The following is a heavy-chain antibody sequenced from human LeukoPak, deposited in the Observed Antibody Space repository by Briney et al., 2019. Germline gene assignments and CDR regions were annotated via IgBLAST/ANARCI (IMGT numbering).Heavy chain of an antibody. Sequence: SGGSLRLSCAASGFTFSGLGMHWVRQAPGKGLEWVAFIRYDGSNKYYGDSVQGRFTISRDNSKNTVYLQMNSLRVEDTAVYYCVKDAHQFYDLWSGYLLDYWGQGTLVTVSS. D-gene: IGHD3-3*01. CDR3: VKDAHQFYDLWSGYLLDY. J-gene: IGHJ4*02. V-gene: IGHV3-30*02. CDR1: GFTFSGLG. CDR2: IRYDGSNK.